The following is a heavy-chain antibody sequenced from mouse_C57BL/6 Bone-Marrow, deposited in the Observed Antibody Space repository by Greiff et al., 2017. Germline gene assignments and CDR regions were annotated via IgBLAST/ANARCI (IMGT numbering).Heavy chain of an antibody. CDR3: ARGYDYDYAMDY. V-gene: IGHV1-39*01. Sequence: EVKLQESGPELVKPGASVKLSCKASGYSFTDYNMNWVKQSNGKSLEWIGVINPNYGTTSYNQKFKGKATLTVDQSSSTDYMQLNSLTSEDSAVYYCARGYDYDYAMDYWGQGTSVTVSS. D-gene: IGHD2-4*01. CDR2: INPNYGTT. J-gene: IGHJ4*01. CDR1: GYSFTDYN.